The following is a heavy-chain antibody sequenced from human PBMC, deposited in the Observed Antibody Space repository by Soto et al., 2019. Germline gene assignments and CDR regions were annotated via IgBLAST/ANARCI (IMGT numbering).Heavy chain of an antibody. J-gene: IGHJ5*02. Sequence: GGSLRLSCAASGFTFSSYAMSWVRQAPGKGLEWVSTISGSGGSTYYADSVKGRFTISRDNSRNTLYLQMNSLRAKDTAVYYCAKDRGSGSTSWYNGWFDPWGQGTLVTVSS. V-gene: IGHV3-23*01. D-gene: IGHD6-13*01. CDR3: AKDRGSGSTSWYNGWFDP. CDR1: GFTFSSYA. CDR2: ISGSGGST.